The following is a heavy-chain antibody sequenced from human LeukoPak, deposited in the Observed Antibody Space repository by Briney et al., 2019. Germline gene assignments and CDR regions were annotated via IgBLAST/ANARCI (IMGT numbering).Heavy chain of an antibody. CDR1: GFTFSSYW. CDR3: ARDSRYCSGGSCSEGPRFYYYYGMGV. CDR2: IKQDGSEK. D-gene: IGHD2-15*01. Sequence: GGSLRLSCAASGFTFSSYWMSWVRQAPGKGLEWVANIKQDGSEKYYVDSVKGRFTISRDNAKNSLYLQMNSLRAEDTAVYYRARDSRYCSGGSCSEGPRFYYYYGMGVWGQGTTVTVSS. J-gene: IGHJ6*02. V-gene: IGHV3-7*01.